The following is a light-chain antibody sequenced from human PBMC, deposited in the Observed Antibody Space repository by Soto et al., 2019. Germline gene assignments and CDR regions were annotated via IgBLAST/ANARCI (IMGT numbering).Light chain of an antibody. CDR2: DVS. Sequence: QSALTQPASVSGSPGQSITISCTETNNDVGIYKYVSWYQHHPGKAPKLMIYDVSNRPSGVSDRFSGSKSGNTASLTISGLQTEDEADYDCSLYRGGNKEVFGGGTKVTVL. CDR3: SLYRGGNKEV. CDR1: NNDVGIYKY. J-gene: IGLJ2*01. V-gene: IGLV2-14*03.